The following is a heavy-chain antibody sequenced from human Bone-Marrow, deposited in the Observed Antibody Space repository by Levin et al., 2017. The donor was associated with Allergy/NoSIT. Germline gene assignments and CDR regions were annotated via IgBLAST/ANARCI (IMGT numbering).Heavy chain of an antibody. V-gene: IGHV1-24*01. CDR3: ATDSPEILTGYFAFDT. CDR1: GNTLSELS. CDR2: FDPEDGET. Sequence: ASVKVSCKVSGNTLSELSMHWVRQAPGKGLEWMGGFDPEDGETNYAQKFQGRVTMTKDPSTDTAYMELSSLRSEDTAVYYCATDSPEILTGYFAFDTWGQGTMVTVSS. D-gene: IGHD3-9*01. J-gene: IGHJ3*02.